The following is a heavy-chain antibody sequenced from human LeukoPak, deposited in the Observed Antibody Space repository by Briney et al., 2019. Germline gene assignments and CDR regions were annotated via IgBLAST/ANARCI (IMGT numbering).Heavy chain of an antibody. J-gene: IGHJ4*02. CDR3: AREHFWNYGGVTDY. CDR1: GFPFSTYA. D-gene: IGHD1-7*01. V-gene: IGHV3-23*01. Sequence: GGSLRLSCAASGFPFSTYAMSWVRQAPGKGLEWVSVISGSGGDTYYADSVKGRFTISRDNSKNTLYLQMNSLRAEDTAVYYCAREHFWNYGGVTDYWGQGTLVTVSS. CDR2: ISGSGGDT.